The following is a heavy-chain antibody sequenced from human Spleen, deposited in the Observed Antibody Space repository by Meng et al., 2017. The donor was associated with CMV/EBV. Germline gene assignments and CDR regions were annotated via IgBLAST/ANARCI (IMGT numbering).Heavy chain of an antibody. V-gene: IGHV1-18*01. Sequence: ASVKVSCKASGYSFTNYGISWVRQAPGQELEWLGWMSTYNGNTNYAQKFQGRVTMITDTSTNTAYMELRSLRSDDTAVYYCARADTWSGYQSKIDYWGQGTLVTVSS. D-gene: IGHD3-3*01. J-gene: IGHJ4*02. CDR1: GYSFTNYG. CDR3: ARADTWSGYQSKIDY. CDR2: MSTYNGNT.